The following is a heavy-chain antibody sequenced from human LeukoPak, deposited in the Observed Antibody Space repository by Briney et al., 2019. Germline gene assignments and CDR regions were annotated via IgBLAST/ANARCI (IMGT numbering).Heavy chain of an antibody. D-gene: IGHD3-10*01. CDR3: ARASVRGVYYYYYYMDV. CDR1: GFTFSSYW. V-gene: IGHV3-74*01. J-gene: IGHJ6*03. Sequence: GGSLRLSCAASGFTFSSYWMHWVRHAPGKGLVWVSRINSDGSSTSYADSVKGRFTISRDNAKNTLYLQMNSLRAEDTAVYYCARASVRGVYYYYYYMDVWGKGTTVTVSS. CDR2: INSDGSST.